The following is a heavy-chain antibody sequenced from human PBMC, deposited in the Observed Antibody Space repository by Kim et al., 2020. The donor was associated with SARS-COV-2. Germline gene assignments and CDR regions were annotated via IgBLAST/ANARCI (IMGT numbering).Heavy chain of an antibody. CDR2: ISYDGSNK. J-gene: IGHJ4*02. Sequence: GGSLRLSCAASGFTFSSYAMHWVRQAPGKGLEWVAVISYDGSNKYYADSVKGRFTISRDNSKNTLYLQMNSLRAEDTAVYYCARGRYDFWSGYYTYWGQGTLVTVSS. CDR1: GFTFSSYA. CDR3: ARGRYDFWSGYYTY. V-gene: IGHV3-30-3*01. D-gene: IGHD3-3*01.